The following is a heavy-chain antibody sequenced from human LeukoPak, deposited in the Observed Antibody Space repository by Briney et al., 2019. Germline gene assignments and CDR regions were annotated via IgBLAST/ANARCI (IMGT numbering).Heavy chain of an antibody. CDR3: ATIGSYSDY. J-gene: IGHJ4*02. CDR1: GGSISSYY. V-gene: IGHV4-59*01. D-gene: IGHD3-16*01. Sequence: SETLSLTCTVSGGSISSYYWSWIRQPPGKGLEWIGYIYYSGSTNYNPSLKSRVTISVDTSKNQFSLKLSSVTAADTAVYYCATIGSYSDYWGQGTLVTVSS. CDR2: IYYSGST.